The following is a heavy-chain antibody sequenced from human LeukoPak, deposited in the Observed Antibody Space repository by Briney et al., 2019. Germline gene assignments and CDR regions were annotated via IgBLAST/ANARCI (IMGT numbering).Heavy chain of an antibody. V-gene: IGHV4-59*08. CDR3: ARQQWLPKGWFDP. Sequence: SETLSLTCTVSGGSISSYYWSWIRQPPGKGLEWIGYIYYSGSTNYNPSLKSRVTISVDTSKNQFSLKLSSVTAADTAVYYCARQQWLPKGWFDPWGQGTLVTVSS. D-gene: IGHD6-19*01. J-gene: IGHJ5*02. CDR2: IYYSGST. CDR1: GGSISSYY.